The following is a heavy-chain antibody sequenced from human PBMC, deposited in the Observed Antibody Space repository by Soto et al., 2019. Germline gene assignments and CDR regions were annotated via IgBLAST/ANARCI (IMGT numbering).Heavy chain of an antibody. CDR3: ARVSTVVTRYWYFDL. J-gene: IGHJ2*01. Sequence: GGSLRLSCAASGLTFRVYAMSWVRQAPGKGLEWVSYISSSSNTIYYADSVKGRFTISRDNAKNSLYLQMNSLRDEDTAVYYCARVSTVVTRYWYFDLWGRGTLVTVSS. CDR2: ISSSSNTI. CDR1: GLTFRVYA. D-gene: IGHD4-17*01. V-gene: IGHV3-48*02.